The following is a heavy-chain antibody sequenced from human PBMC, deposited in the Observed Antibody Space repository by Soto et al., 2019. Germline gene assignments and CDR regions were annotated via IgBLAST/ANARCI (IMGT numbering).Heavy chain of an antibody. CDR1: GFTFSSYA. D-gene: IGHD3-3*01. V-gene: IGHV3-23*01. CDR2: LSGSGGST. J-gene: IGHJ6*03. CDR3: AKGGYYDFWSGYSYYMDV. Sequence: GGSLRLSCAASGFTFSSYAMSWVRQAPGKGLEWVSTLSGSGGSTAYADSVKGRFTISRDNSKNTLYLQMNSLRAEDTAVYYCAKGGYYDFWSGYSYYMDVWGKGTTVTVSS.